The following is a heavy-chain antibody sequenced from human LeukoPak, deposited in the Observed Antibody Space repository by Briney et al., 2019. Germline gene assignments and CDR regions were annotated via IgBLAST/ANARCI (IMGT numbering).Heavy chain of an antibody. CDR1: GFTFSSYA. Sequence: GGSLRLSCAASGFTFSSYAMSWVRQAPGKGLEWVSAISGSGGSTYYADSVKGRLTISRDNSKNTLYLQMNSLRAEDTAVYYCAKGGGMAVAGTGWSNWFDPWGQGTLVTVSS. J-gene: IGHJ5*02. D-gene: IGHD6-19*01. CDR3: AKGGGMAVAGTGWSNWFDP. V-gene: IGHV3-23*01. CDR2: ISGSGGST.